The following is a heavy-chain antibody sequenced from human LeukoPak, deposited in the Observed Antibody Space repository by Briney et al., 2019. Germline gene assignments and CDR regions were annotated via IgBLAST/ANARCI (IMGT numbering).Heavy chain of an antibody. J-gene: IGHJ4*02. Sequence: VASVKVSCKASGGTFSSYAISWVRQAPGQGLEWMGGIIPIFGTANYAQKLQGRVTMTTDTSTSTAYMELRSLRSDDTAVYYCARGAPLGVAKSLDYWGQGTLVTVSS. CDR1: GGTFSSYA. CDR3: ARGAPLGVAKSLDY. D-gene: IGHD3-3*01. CDR2: IIPIFGTA. V-gene: IGHV1-69*05.